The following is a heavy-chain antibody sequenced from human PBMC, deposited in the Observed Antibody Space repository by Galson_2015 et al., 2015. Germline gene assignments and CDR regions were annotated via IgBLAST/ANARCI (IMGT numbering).Heavy chain of an antibody. V-gene: IGHV3-23*01. CDR2: ITSSGAST. Sequence: SLRLSCAAPGFTFTTSAMSWVRQAPGKGLEWVSSITSSGASTYYAGSVKGRFTISRDNSKNTLYLQINTLSAEDTAVYYCAKLEAVAGSYFDHWGQGTLVTVSS. J-gene: IGHJ4*02. D-gene: IGHD6-19*01. CDR3: AKLEAVAGSYFDH. CDR1: GFTFTTSA.